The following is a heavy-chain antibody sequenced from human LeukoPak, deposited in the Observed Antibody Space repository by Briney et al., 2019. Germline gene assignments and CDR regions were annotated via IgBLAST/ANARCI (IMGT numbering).Heavy chain of an antibody. CDR1: GNIFSSYG. CDR2: SSPYKGNT. D-gene: IGHD2/OR15-2a*01. J-gene: IGHJ4*02. Sequence: ASVKVSCKASGNIFSSYGISWVRQAPGQGVEWMGWSSPYKGNTNYAQNLQGRVTMTTDTSTSTAYMERRSLRSDDTAVYYCARERSDFYYFDYWGQGTLVTVSS. CDR3: ARERSDFYYFDY. V-gene: IGHV1-18*01.